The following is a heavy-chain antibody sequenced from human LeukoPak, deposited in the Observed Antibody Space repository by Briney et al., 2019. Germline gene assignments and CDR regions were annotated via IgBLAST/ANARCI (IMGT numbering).Heavy chain of an antibody. CDR1: GFTFNNYW. CDR2: IRQDGSEK. V-gene: IGHV3-7*01. D-gene: IGHD3-9*01. CDR3: ARDLERYFDWLLKRQSQKYYLDY. Sequence: PGGSLRLSCAAPGFTFNNYWMSWVRQAPGRGLEWVANIRQDGSEKYYVDSVKGRFTISRDNAENSVYLQMNGLRAEDTAVYYCARDLERYFDWLLKRQSQKYYLDYWGRGTLVTVSS. J-gene: IGHJ4*02.